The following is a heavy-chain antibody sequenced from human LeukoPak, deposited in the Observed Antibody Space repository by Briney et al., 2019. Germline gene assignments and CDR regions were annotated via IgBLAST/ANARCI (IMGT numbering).Heavy chain of an antibody. V-gene: IGHV4-39*07. D-gene: IGHD3-10*01. J-gene: IGHJ6*03. CDR2: IYYSGST. CDR1: GGSISSSSYY. CDR3: AREGVDGSGSYYNVYYMDV. Sequence: SETLSLTCTVSGGSISSSSYYWGWIRQPPGKGLEWIGSIYYSGSTYYNPSLKSRVTISVDTSKNQFSLKLSSVTAADTAVYYCAREGVDGSGSYYNVYYMDVWGKGTTVTVSS.